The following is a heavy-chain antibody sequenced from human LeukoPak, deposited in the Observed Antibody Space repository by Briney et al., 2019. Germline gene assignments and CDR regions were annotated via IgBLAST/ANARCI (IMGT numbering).Heavy chain of an antibody. J-gene: IGHJ4*02. CDR3: ARDLTVGATVRYFDY. CDR2: ISSSSRYI. CDR1: GFTFSSYS. D-gene: IGHD1-26*01. Sequence: GGSLRLSCAASGFTFSSYSMNWVRQAPGKGLEWVSSISSSSRYIYYADSVKGRFTISRDNAKNSLYLQMNSLRAEDTAVYYCARDLTVGATVRYFDYWGQGTLVTASS. V-gene: IGHV3-21*01.